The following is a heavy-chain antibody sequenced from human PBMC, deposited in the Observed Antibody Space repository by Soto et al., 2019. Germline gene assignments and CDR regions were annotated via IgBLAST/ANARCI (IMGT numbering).Heavy chain of an antibody. Sequence: EVQLVESGGGLVQPGGSLRLSCAASGFTVSSLYMTWVRQAPGKGLQWVAVISSGGSTYYADSAKGRFTISRDNSKNTLYLEMNSLRAEDTAVYYCARDIFGGAYDFLHGGQGTLVTVSS. J-gene: IGHJ4*02. D-gene: IGHD3-3*01. CDR3: ARDIFGGAYDFLH. CDR2: ISSGGST. CDR1: GFTVSSLY. V-gene: IGHV3-66*01.